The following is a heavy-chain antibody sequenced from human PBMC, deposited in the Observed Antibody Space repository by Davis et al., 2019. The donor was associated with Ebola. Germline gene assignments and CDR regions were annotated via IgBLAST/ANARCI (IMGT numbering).Heavy chain of an antibody. J-gene: IGHJ6*02. CDR1: GGSFSGYY. CDR2: INHSGST. V-gene: IGHV4-34*01. CDR3: ARGGGGYCSSTSCYRYYGMDV. D-gene: IGHD2-2*02. Sequence: SETLSLTCAVYGGSFSGYYWSWIRQPPGKGLEWIGEINHSGSTNYNPSLKSRVTISVDTSKNQFSLKLSSVTAADTAVYYCARGGGGYCSSTSCYRYYGMDVWGQETTVTVSS.